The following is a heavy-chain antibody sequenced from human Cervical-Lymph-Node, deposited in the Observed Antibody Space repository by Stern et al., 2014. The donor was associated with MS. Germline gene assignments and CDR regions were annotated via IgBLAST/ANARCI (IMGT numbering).Heavy chain of an antibody. CDR2: AIPLFHTT. CDR1: GGTFGSYA. J-gene: IGHJ6*02. Sequence: VKLVESGAEVKKPGSSVKVSCQASGGTFGSYAMTWVRRAPGQGLEWMGEAIPLFHTTDYAQKFQGRVTITADESTSTFYMDLSRLRSEDTAVYYCASRRIAAAGYGLDVWGQGTTVTVSS. D-gene: IGHD6-13*01. V-gene: IGHV1-69*01. CDR3: ASRRIAAAGYGLDV.